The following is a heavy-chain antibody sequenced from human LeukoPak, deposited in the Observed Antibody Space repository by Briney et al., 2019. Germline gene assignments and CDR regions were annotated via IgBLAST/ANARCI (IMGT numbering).Heavy chain of an antibody. J-gene: IGHJ4*02. CDR2: IYYSGST. CDR3: ATVDSSSWYGAPIDY. V-gene: IGHV4-59*08. Sequence: PSETLSLTCTVSGGSISSYYWSWIRQPPGKGLGWIGYIYYSGSTNYNPSLKSRVTISVDTSKNQFSLKLSSVTAADTAVYYCATVDSSSWYGAPIDYWGQGTLVTVSS. D-gene: IGHD6-13*01. CDR1: GGSISSYY.